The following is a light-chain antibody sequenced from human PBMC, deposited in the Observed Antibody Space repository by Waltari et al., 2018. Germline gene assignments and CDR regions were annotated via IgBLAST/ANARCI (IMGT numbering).Light chain of an antibody. CDR3: QKYNSALFT. CDR2: AAA. CDR1: QGISNY. J-gene: IGKJ3*01. Sequence: DIQMTQSPSSLSASVGDRVTITCRASQGISNYLAWYQQKPGKVPKLLIYAAATLQSGVPSRFSGSGSGTDFTLTISSLQPEDVATDYCQKYNSALFTFGPGTKVDIK. V-gene: IGKV1-27*01.